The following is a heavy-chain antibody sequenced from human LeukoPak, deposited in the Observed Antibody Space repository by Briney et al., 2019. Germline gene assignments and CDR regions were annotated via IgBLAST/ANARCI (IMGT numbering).Heavy chain of an antibody. Sequence: PSETLSLTCAVSGASISGSGYYWGWIRQPPGKGLEWIGNIYYSGSTYYNASLQSRVTISIDTSKNQFSLRLNSVTAADTAMYYCAKSGGYGLDYWGQGTLVTVSS. D-gene: IGHD1-26*01. J-gene: IGHJ4*02. CDR2: IYYSGST. CDR1: GASISGSGYY. CDR3: AKSGGYGLDY. V-gene: IGHV4-39*01.